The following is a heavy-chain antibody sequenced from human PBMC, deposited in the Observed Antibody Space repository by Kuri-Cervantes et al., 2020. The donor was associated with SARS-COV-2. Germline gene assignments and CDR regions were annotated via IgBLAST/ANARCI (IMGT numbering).Heavy chain of an antibody. CDR3: ARGQAHIAAAVYRYYYYGMDV. D-gene: IGHD6-13*01. V-gene: IGHV3-23*01. CDR2: VTETGTIT. J-gene: IGHJ6*02. CDR1: GFTFSSYS. Sequence: GGSLRLSCAASGFTFSSYSMNWVRQAPGKGLQWVATVTETGTITHYADSVRGRFTISRDNSKNTLYLQMNSLRAEDTAVYYCARGQAHIAAAVYRYYYYGMDVWGQGTTVTVSS.